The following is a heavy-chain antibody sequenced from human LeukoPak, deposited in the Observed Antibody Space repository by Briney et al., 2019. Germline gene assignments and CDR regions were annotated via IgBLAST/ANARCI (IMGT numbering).Heavy chain of an antibody. J-gene: IGHJ4*02. D-gene: IGHD6-13*01. CDR3: ARRIAAAGHFDY. Sequence: ASVKVSCKASGYTFTGYYLYWVRQAPGQGLEWMGRINPNSGGTNYAQKFQGRVTMTRDTSISTAYMELSSLRSDDTAVFYCARRIAAAGHFDYWGQGALVTVCS. V-gene: IGHV1-2*06. CDR1: GYTFTGYY. CDR2: INPNSGGT.